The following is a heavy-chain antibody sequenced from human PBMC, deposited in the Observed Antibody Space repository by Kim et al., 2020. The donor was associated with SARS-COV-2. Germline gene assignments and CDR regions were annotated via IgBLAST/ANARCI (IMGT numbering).Heavy chain of an antibody. CDR3: AAESAGTHAFDI. V-gene: IGHV3-23*01. D-gene: IGHD6-19*01. Sequence: YSADSVKGRFTISRDNSKNTLYLQMNSLRAEDTAVYYCAAESAGTHAFDIWGQGTMVTVSS. J-gene: IGHJ3*02.